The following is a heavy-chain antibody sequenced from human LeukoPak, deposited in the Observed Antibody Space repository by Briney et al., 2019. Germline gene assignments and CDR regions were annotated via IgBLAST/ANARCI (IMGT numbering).Heavy chain of an antibody. Sequence: SETLSLTCTVSGGSISSSSYYWGWIRQPPGKGLEWIGSIYYSGSTYYNPSLKSRVTISVDTSKNQFSLKLSSVTAADTAVYYCANGYYYDSSGHYDYWGQGTLVTVSS. CDR2: IYYSGST. CDR1: GGSISSSSYY. CDR3: ANGYYYDSSGHYDY. J-gene: IGHJ4*02. V-gene: IGHV4-39*01. D-gene: IGHD3-22*01.